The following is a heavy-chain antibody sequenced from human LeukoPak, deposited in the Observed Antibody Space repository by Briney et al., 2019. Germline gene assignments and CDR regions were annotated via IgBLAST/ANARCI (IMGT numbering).Heavy chain of an antibody. J-gene: IGHJ3*02. D-gene: IGHD2-15*01. CDR3: ASHRSGGSQDDAFDI. CDR2: IKQDGSEK. V-gene: IGHV3-7*01. Sequence: HTGGSLRLSCAASEFTFPMYWMSWVRQAPGKWLEWVADIKQDGSEKYYVDSVKGRFTISRQNDKNSLFLQMNSLRAEDTAVYYCASHRSGGSQDDAFDIWGQGTMVTVSS. CDR1: EFTFPMYW.